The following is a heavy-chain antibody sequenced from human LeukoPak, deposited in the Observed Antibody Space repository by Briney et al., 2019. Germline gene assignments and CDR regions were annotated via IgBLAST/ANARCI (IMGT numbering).Heavy chain of an antibody. CDR1: GGTFSRYA. V-gene: IGHV1-69*05. Sequence: ASVKVSCKASGGTFSRYAITWGRQAPGQGLEWMGRIVPIFGTANYAQKFQGRVTITTDESTSTAYMELSTLRSDDAAVYYCARERPPGDSSNWFLEGYFDIWGQGTLVTVSS. J-gene: IGHJ4*02. CDR2: IVPIFGTA. CDR3: ARERPPGDSSNWFLEGYFDI. D-gene: IGHD6-13*01.